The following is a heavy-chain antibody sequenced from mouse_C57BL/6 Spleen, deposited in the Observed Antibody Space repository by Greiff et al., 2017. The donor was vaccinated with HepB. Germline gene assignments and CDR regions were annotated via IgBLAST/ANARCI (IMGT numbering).Heavy chain of an antibody. CDR3: ARSGYYGPAWFAY. J-gene: IGHJ3*01. CDR2: IYPGSGST. CDR1: GYTFTSYW. D-gene: IGHD1-1*01. Sequence: VQLQQPGAELVKPGASVKMSCKASGYTFTSYWITWVKQRPGQGLEWIGDIYPGSGSTNYNEKFKSKATLTVDTSSSTAYMQLSSLTSEDSAVYYCARSGYYGPAWFAYWGQGTLVTVSA. V-gene: IGHV1-55*01.